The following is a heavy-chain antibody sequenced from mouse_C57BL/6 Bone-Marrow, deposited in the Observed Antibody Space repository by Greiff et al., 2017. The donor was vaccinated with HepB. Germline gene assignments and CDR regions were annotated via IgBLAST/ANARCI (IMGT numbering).Heavy chain of an antibody. CDR3: ARVGSYAMDY. J-gene: IGHJ4*01. CDR2: ISDGGSYT. Sequence: EVKLVESGGGLVKPGGSLKLSCAASGFTFSSYAMSWVRQTPEKRLEWVATISDGGSYTYYPDNVKGRFTISRDNAKSNLYLQMSRLKSEDTALYYCARVGSYAMDYWGQGTSVTVSS. CDR1: GFTFSSYA. V-gene: IGHV5-4*03.